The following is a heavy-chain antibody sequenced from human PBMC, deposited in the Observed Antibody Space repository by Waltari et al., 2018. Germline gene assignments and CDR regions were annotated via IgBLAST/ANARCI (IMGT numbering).Heavy chain of an antibody. CDR3: ARGGRDDFWSGFYTGYYFDY. CDR2: INSDASST. D-gene: IGHD3-3*01. J-gene: IGHJ4*02. V-gene: IGHV3-74*01. CDR1: GFTLRSYW. Sequence: EVQLVESGGGLVQPGGSLRLSCAASGFTLRSYWMHWVRPAPGKGLVWVSRINSDASSTSYADSVKGRFTISRDNAKNTLYLQMNSLRAEDTAVYYCARGGRDDFWSGFYTGYYFDYWGQGTLVTVSS.